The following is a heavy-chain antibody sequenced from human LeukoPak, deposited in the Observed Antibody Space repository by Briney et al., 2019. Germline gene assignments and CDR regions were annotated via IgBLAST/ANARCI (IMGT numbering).Heavy chain of an antibody. D-gene: IGHD2-2*01. V-gene: IGHV4-61*02. CDR3: ARSRSSTSRQGYPGGFDP. J-gene: IGHJ5*02. CDR1: GGSISSGGYY. CDR2: IYTSGST. Sequence: ASETLSLTCTVSGGSISSGGYYWSWIRQPAGKGLEWIGRIYTSGSTNYNPSLKSRVTISVDTSKNQFSLKLSSVTAADTAVYYCARSRSSTSRQGYPGGFDPWGQGTLVTVSS.